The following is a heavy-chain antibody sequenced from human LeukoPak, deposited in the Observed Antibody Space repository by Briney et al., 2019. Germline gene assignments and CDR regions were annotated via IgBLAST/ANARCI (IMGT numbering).Heavy chain of an antibody. Sequence: PGGSLRLSCAASGFTFSVYYMSWLRQAPGKGLEWVSYISSSGSTIYYADSVKGRFTISRDNAKNSLYLQMNSLRAEDTAVYYCARVKRGPRSYFDYWGQGTLVTVSS. CDR2: ISSSGSTI. J-gene: IGHJ4*02. CDR1: GFTFSVYY. D-gene: IGHD3-16*01. V-gene: IGHV3-11*04. CDR3: ARVKRGPRSYFDY.